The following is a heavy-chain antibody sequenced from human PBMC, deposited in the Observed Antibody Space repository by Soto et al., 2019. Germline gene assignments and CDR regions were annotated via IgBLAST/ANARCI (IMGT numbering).Heavy chain of an antibody. Sequence: ASVKVSCKASGYTFTSYGISWVRQAPGQGLEWMGWISAYNGNTNYAQKLQGRVTMTTDTSTSTAYMELRSLRSDDTAVYYCARGSAIVAMTYYYYYYMDVWGKGTTVTVSS. CDR2: ISAYNGNT. V-gene: IGHV1-18*01. CDR3: ARGSAIVAMTYYYYYYMDV. J-gene: IGHJ6*03. CDR1: GYTFTSYG. D-gene: IGHD5-12*01.